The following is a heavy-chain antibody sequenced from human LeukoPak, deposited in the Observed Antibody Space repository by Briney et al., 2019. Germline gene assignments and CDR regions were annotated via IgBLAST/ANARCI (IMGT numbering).Heavy chain of an antibody. CDR1: GGSISSYY. CDR2: IYYSGST. J-gene: IGHJ3*02. CDR3: ARGSRGTDAFDI. Sequence: SETLSLTCTVSGGSISSYYWSWIRQPPGKGLEWIGYIYYSGSTNYNPSLKSRVTISVDTSKNQFSLKLSSVTAADTAVYYCARGSRGTDAFDIWGQGTMVTVSS. V-gene: IGHV4-59*01. D-gene: IGHD6-13*01.